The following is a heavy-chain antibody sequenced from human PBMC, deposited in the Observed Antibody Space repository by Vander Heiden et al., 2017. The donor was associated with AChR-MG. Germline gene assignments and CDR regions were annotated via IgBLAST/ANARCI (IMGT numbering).Heavy chain of an antibody. V-gene: IGHV5-51*03. CDR2: IYPGDSDT. Sequence: EVQLVQSGAEVNKPGESLKISCKGSGYSFTSYWIGWVRQMPGKGLEWMGIIYPGDSDTRYSPSFQGQVTISADKSISTAYLQWSSLKASDTAMYYCASAYYYDSSGEGAFDIWGQGTMVTVSS. CDR3: ASAYYYDSSGEGAFDI. CDR1: GYSFTSYW. J-gene: IGHJ3*02. D-gene: IGHD3-22*01.